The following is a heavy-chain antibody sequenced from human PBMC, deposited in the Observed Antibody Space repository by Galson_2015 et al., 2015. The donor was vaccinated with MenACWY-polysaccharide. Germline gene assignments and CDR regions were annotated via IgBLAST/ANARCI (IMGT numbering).Heavy chain of an antibody. Sequence: SLRLSCAASGFTFSSYSMDWVRQAPGKGLEWLSYIHAKGNTINHADSVKGRFTISRDNAENAVYLQMNSLRDDGTAVYYCARDRPDSGPGPFDYWGQGTLVTVSS. CDR1: GFTFSSYS. CDR3: ARDRPDSGPGPFDY. CDR2: IHAKGNTI. J-gene: IGHJ4*02. V-gene: IGHV3-48*02. D-gene: IGHD1-26*01.